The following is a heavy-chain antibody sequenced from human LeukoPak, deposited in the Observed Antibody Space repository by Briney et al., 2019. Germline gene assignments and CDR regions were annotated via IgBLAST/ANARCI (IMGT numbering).Heavy chain of an antibody. CDR1: GGSISSYY. Sequence: SETLSLTCTVSGGSISSYYWSWIRQPPGKGLEGVGYIYYSGSTNYNPSLKSRVTISVDTSKNQFSLKLSSVTAADTAVYYCARSGHWGPDAFDIWGQGTMVTVSS. V-gene: IGHV4-59*01. D-gene: IGHD7-27*01. CDR3: ARSGHWGPDAFDI. J-gene: IGHJ3*02. CDR2: IYYSGST.